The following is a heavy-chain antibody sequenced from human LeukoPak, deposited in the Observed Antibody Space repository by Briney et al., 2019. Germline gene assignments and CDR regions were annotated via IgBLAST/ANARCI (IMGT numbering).Heavy chain of an antibody. CDR1: GGTFSSYA. CDR3: ARESDYYGSGSYQHGAFDI. J-gene: IGHJ3*02. D-gene: IGHD3-10*01. Sequence: GASVKVSCKASGGTFSSYAISWVRQARGQGLEWMGGIIPIFGTANYAQKFQGRVTITTDESTSTAYMELSSLRSEDTAVYYCARESDYYGSGSYQHGAFDIWGQGTMVTVSS. V-gene: IGHV1-69*05. CDR2: IIPIFGTA.